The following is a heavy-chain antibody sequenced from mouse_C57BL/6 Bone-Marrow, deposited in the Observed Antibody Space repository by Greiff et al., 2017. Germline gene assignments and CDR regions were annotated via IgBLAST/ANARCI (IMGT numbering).Heavy chain of an antibody. D-gene: IGHD2-1*01. V-gene: IGHV1-15*01. J-gene: IGHJ1*03. Sequence: VKVVESGAELVRPGASVTLSCKASGYTFTDYDMHWVKQTPVHGLEWIGAIDPETGGTAYNQKFKGKATLTADKSSSTAYMELRSLTSEDSAVYYCTHTPLYYALSYGFEVWGTGTTVTVSS. CDR1: GYTFTDYD. CDR2: IDPETGGT. CDR3: THTPLYYALSYGFEV.